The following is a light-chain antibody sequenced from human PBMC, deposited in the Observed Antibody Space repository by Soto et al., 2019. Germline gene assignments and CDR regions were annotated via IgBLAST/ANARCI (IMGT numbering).Light chain of an antibody. CDR2: DAS. CDR1: QTISTW. Sequence: DIQVTQSPPTLSAGVGDRVTITCRASQTISTWMAWYQQKPGKAPKLLVYDASTLQSGVASRFSGSGSGTEFTLIISGLQPDDSATYYCQQYTNTNNPWMFGQGTKVDIK. J-gene: IGKJ1*01. V-gene: IGKV1-5*01. CDR3: QQYTNTNNPWM.